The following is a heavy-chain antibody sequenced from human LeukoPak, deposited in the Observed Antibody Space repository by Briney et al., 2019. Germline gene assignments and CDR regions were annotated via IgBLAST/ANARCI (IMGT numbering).Heavy chain of an antibody. Sequence: ASVKVSCKASGYTFTNYGISWVRQAPGQGLEWMGWISAYNGNTNYAQKLQGRVTMTTDTSTSTAYMELRSLRSDDTAVYYCARVPFIVVVPAAEYGMDVWGQGTTVTVSS. V-gene: IGHV1-18*01. D-gene: IGHD2-2*01. CDR2: ISAYNGNT. CDR1: GYTFTNYG. CDR3: ARVPFIVVVPAAEYGMDV. J-gene: IGHJ6*02.